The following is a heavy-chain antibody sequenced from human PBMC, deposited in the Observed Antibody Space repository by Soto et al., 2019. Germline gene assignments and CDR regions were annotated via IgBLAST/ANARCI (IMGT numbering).Heavy chain of an antibody. J-gene: IGHJ6*02. CDR1: GGSINSGDYH. CDR2: IYYSAST. V-gene: IGHV4-30-4*01. Sequence: PSETLSLTCTVSGGSINSGDYHWTWIRQFPGKGREWIGGIYYSASTYYTPALVSRITISLDTSKTQVSLKLTSVTAADTAVYYCARDSRTPSGGMDVWGQGTTVTVSS. CDR3: ARDSRTPSGGMDV.